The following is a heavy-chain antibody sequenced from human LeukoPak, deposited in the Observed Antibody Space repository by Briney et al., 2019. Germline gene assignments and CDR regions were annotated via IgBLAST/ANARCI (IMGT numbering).Heavy chain of an antibody. CDR1: GFTFSSYS. D-gene: IGHD3-3*01. J-gene: IGHJ5*02. CDR3: VGFGVVIPNWFGP. Sequence: GGSLRLSCAASGFTFSSYSMNWVRQAPGKGLEWVSSISSSSSYIYYADSVKGRFTISRDNAKNLLYLQMNSLRAEDTAVYYCVGFGVVIPNWFGPWGQGTLVTVSS. CDR2: ISSSSSYI. V-gene: IGHV3-21*01.